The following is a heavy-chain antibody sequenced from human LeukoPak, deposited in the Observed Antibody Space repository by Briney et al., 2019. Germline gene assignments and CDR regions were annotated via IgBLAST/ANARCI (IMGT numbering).Heavy chain of an antibody. CDR1: GYSFTSYW. V-gene: IGHV5-51*01. CDR3: ARLGGSLVYLEY. Sequence: GESPKISCKGSGYSFTSYWIGWVRPMPSKGLAWMGIIYPGDSDTRYSPSFQGQVTISADKAISTAYLQWSSLKASVTAIYYCARLGGSLVYLEYWGQGPLVTVSS. D-gene: IGHD2-15*01. CDR2: IYPGDSDT. J-gene: IGHJ4*02.